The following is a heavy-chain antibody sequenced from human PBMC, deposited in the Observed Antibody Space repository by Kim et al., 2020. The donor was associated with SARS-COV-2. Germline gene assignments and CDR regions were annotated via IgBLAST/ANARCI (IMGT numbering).Heavy chain of an antibody. D-gene: IGHD2-2*01. J-gene: IGHJ5*02. V-gene: IGHV4-59*01. CDR3: ARVVVVPAAPAGWFDP. Sequence: PSLKSRFPISVDTSKNQFALKLSAVTAADAAVYYCARVVVVPAAPAGWFDPWGQGTLVTVSS.